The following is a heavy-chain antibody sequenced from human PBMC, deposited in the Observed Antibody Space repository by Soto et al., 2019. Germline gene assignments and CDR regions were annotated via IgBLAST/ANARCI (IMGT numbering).Heavy chain of an antibody. V-gene: IGHV4-34*01. CDR2: VNHSGTT. J-gene: IGHJ4*02. D-gene: IGHD2-2*01. CDR3: ARGIGYCSSITCYSSRRLRFDS. Sequence: QVQLQQWGAGLLKPSETLSLTCAVYGGSFSGYYWTWIRQSPEKGLEWIGEVNHSGTTYYNPSLKTRVTISVHTPKNQVSLKMSAVTAADTAVYYCARGIGYCSSITCYSSRRLRFDSWGQGTLVTVSS. CDR1: GGSFSGYY.